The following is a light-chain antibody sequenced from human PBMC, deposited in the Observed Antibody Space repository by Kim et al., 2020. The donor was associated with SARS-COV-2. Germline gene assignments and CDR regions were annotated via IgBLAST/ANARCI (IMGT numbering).Light chain of an antibody. CDR1: SDNIGAGYD. CDR2: GNS. CDR3: QSYDRSLVV. Sequence: QSVLTQPPSVSGAPGQRVTISCTGSSDNIGAGYDVHWYQQVPGTAPKLLIFGNSDRPSGVPDRFSGSKSGTSASLAITGLQAEDEAVYFCQSYDRSLVVFGGGTQLTVL. J-gene: IGLJ2*01. V-gene: IGLV1-40*01.